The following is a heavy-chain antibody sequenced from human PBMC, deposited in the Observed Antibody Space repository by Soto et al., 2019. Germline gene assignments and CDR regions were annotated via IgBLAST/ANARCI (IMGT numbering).Heavy chain of an antibody. V-gene: IGHV4-39*01. J-gene: IGHJ4*02. CDR1: VGPATNSSYY. D-gene: IGHD4-17*01. Sequence: SETLCLACTISVGPATNSSYYWGWIRQSRGKGLGWIGSVYYRGRSYSKSSVKSRVTISVDTSKNRFSLSLNSVTASDTAVYFCVSQRTTVPTKAYFDYWGPGALFTFSS. CDR2: VYYRGRS. CDR3: VSQRTTVPTKAYFDY.